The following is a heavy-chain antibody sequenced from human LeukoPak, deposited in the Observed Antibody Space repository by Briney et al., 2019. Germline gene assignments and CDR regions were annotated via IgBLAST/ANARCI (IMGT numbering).Heavy chain of an antibody. CDR3: ARVAHDFLSTPIERFDP. D-gene: IGHD3-3*01. V-gene: IGHV3-74*01. J-gene: IGHJ5*02. CDR2: INSDGTST. CDR1: GFTFSSYW. Sequence: PGGSLRLSCAASGFTFSSYWMHWVRQAPGKGLVWVSRINSDGTSTSYADSVKGRFTISRDNAKNTLYLQMNSLRAEDTAVYYCARVAHDFLSTPIERFDPWGQGTLVTVSS.